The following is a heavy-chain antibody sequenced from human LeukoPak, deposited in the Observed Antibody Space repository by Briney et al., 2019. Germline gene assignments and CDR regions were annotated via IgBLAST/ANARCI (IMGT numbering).Heavy chain of an antibody. Sequence: PGGSLRLSCAASGLTFSDYYMSWIRQAPGKGLEWVSYISRSSGHTNYADSVKGRFTISRDNAKSSLYLQMNSLRAEDTAVYYCARDRRDTGGIDYWGQGTLVTVSS. J-gene: IGHJ4*02. CDR3: ARDRRDTGGIDY. CDR1: GLTFSDYY. V-gene: IGHV3-11*05. D-gene: IGHD1-14*01. CDR2: ISRSSGHT.